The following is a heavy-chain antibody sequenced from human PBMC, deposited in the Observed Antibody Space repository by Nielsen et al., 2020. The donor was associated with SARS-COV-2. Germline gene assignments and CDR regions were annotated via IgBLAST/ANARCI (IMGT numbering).Heavy chain of an antibody. CDR3: ARGADYVKRWFDP. D-gene: IGHD3-16*01. CDR1: GGSFSGYY. CDR2: INHSGST. J-gene: IGHJ5*02. Sequence: SQTLSLTCAVYGGSFSGYYWSWIRQPPGKGLEWIGEINHSGSTNYNPSLKSRVTISVDTSKNQFSLKLSSVTAADTAVYYCARGADYVKRWFDPWGQGTLVTVSS. V-gene: IGHV4-34*01.